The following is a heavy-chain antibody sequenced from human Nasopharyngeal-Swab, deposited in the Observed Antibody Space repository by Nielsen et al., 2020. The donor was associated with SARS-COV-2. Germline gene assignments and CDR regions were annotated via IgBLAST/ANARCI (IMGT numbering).Heavy chain of an antibody. D-gene: IGHD3-22*01. CDR2: IYYGGST. Sequence: SETLSLTCTVSGGSFTGFYWSWIRQPPGKGLEWIGHIYYGGSTNYNPSLKSRVTISLDTSKNQFSLILSSVTAADTAVYYCARVRQHYFDSSGYDYWGQGTLVTVSS. CDR3: ARVRQHYFDSSGYDY. V-gene: IGHV4-59*01. CDR1: GGSFTGFY. J-gene: IGHJ4*02.